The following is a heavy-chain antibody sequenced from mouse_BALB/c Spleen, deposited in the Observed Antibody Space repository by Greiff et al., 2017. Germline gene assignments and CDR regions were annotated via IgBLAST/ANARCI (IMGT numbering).Heavy chain of an antibody. V-gene: IGHV5-6-5*01. Sequence: EVKLMESGGGLVKPGGSLKLSCAASGFTFSSYAMSWVRQTPEKRLEWVASISSGGSTYYPDSVKGRFTISRDNARNILYLQMSSLRSEDTAMYYCARVSTMITIFDYWGQGTTLTVSS. D-gene: IGHD2-4*01. CDR2: ISSGGST. CDR3: ARVSTMITIFDY. J-gene: IGHJ2*01. CDR1: GFTFSSYA.